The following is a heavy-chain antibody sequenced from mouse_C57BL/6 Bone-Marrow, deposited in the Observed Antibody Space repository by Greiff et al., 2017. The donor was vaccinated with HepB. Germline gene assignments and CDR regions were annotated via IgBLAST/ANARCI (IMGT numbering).Heavy chain of an antibody. CDR1: GYTFTSYG. J-gene: IGHJ2*01. CDR3: AREAHYGSSYVGY. Sequence: VKLMESGAELARPGASVKLSCKASGYTFTSYGISWVKQRTGQGLEWIGEIYPRSGNTYYNEKFKGKATLTADKSSSTAYMELRSLTSEDSAVYFCAREAHYGSSYVGYWGQGTTLTVSS. CDR2: IYPRSGNT. V-gene: IGHV1-81*01. D-gene: IGHD1-1*01.